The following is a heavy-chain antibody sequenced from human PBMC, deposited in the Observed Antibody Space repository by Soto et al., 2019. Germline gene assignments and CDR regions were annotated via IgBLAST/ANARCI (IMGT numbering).Heavy chain of an antibody. J-gene: IGHJ4*02. D-gene: IGHD5-12*01. Sequence: SETLSLTCTVSGGSISSYYWSWIRQPPGKGLEWIGYIYDSGSTNYNPSLKSRVTISVDTSENQFSLKLRSVTAADTAVYYCARVKLRERWLQPFLYWGQGTLVTV. CDR1: GGSISSYY. CDR2: IYDSGST. CDR3: ARVKLRERWLQPFLY. V-gene: IGHV4-59*01.